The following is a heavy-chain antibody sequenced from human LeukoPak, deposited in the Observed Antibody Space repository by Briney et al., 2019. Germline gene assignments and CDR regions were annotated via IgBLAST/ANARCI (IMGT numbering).Heavy chain of an antibody. D-gene: IGHD3-10*01. V-gene: IGHV3-49*04. CDR3: TREPRVVLWCGELSVWFDP. Sequence: GGSLRLSCTASGFTFGDYAMSWVRQAPGKGLEWVGFIRSKAYGGTTEYAASVKGRFTISRDDSKSIAYLQMNSLKTEDTAVYYCTREPRVVLWCGELSVWFDPWGQGTLVTVSS. CDR1: GFTFGDYA. CDR2: IRSKAYGGTT. J-gene: IGHJ5*02.